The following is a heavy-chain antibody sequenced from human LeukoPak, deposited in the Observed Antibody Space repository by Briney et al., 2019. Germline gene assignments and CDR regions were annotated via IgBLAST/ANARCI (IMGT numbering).Heavy chain of an antibody. CDR2: IKQDGSEK. Sequence: PGGSLRLSCAASGFTFSSYWVSWVRQAPGKGLEWVANIKQDGSEKYYVDSVKGRFTISRDNAKNSLYLQMNSLRAEDTAVYYCAREGLLSGMDVWGQGTTVTVSS. V-gene: IGHV3-7*01. J-gene: IGHJ6*02. D-gene: IGHD3-16*02. CDR1: GFTFSSYW. CDR3: AREGLLSGMDV.